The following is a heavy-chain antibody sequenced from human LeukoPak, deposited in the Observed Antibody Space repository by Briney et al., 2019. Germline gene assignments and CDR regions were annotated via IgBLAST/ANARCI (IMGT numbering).Heavy chain of an antibody. CDR2: INHSGDT. CDR1: GGSFSDYY. V-gene: IGHV4-34*01. J-gene: IGHJ4*02. CDR3: ARIQLWPLHYFDY. D-gene: IGHD5-18*01. Sequence: SESLSLTCAVYGGSFSDYYWSWIRQPPGKGLEWIGEINHSGDTKYYPSLKSRVTISLDTSTNQSPLKVSSVTAADTAVYYCARIQLWPLHYFDYWGQGTLVTVSS.